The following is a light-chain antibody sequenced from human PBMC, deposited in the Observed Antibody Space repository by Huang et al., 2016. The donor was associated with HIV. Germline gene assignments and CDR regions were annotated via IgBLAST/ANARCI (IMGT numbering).Light chain of an antibody. V-gene: IGKV3-15*01. J-gene: IGKJ2*01. CDR2: AAS. CDR3: QQYNNWPTMYP. CDR1: QNVGSN. Sequence: EIVMTQSPATLAVPPGERATLSCRASQNVGSNLAWYQQEPGQAPRLIIFAASTRATSVPARFSGSGSGTEFTLTISSLQSEDFALYFCQQYNNWPTMYPFGQGTKVEIK.